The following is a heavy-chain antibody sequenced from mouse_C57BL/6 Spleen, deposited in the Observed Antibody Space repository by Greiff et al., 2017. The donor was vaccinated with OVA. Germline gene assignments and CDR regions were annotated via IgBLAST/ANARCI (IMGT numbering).Heavy chain of an antibody. V-gene: IGHV10-3*01. J-gene: IGHJ4*01. CDR1: GFTFNTYA. D-gene: IGHD2-4*01. CDR3: VRGGYYDYGDYAMDY. Sequence: EVKLVESGGGLVQPKGSLKLSCAASGFTFNTYAMHWVRQAPGKGLEWVARIRSKSSNYATYYADSVKDRFTISRDDSQSMLYLQRNNLKTEDTAMYYCVRGGYYDYGDYAMDYWGQGTSVTVSS. CDR2: IRSKSSNYAT.